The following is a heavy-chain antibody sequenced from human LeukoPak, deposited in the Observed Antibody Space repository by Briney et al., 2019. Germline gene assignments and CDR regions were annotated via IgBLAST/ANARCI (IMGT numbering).Heavy chain of an antibody. Sequence: SQTLSLTCTVSGGSISSGDYYWSWIRQPPGKGLEWIGYIYYSGSTYYNPSLKSRVTISVDPPKNQFSLKLTSVTAADTAVYSCASRYGSGSPFDYWGQGTWSPSPQ. V-gene: IGHV4-30-4*01. D-gene: IGHD3-10*01. CDR2: IYYSGST. J-gene: IGHJ4*02. CDR1: GGSISSGDYY. CDR3: ASRYGSGSPFDY.